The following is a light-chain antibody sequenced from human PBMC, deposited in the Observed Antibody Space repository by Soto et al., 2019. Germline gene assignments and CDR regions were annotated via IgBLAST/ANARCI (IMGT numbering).Light chain of an antibody. J-gene: IGKJ5*01. Sequence: IVMTQSPLSLVHPPRQTASISFKXXXXLLHITGETFLFWYLQKSGQSPQLLIYEVSTRVSGVPDRFSGSGSGTDFTLEISRVETDDVGIYYCMQSTQLPPTFGQGTRLEIK. CDR3: MQSTQLPPT. CDR1: XXLLHITGETF. V-gene: IGKV2D-29*02. CDR2: EVS.